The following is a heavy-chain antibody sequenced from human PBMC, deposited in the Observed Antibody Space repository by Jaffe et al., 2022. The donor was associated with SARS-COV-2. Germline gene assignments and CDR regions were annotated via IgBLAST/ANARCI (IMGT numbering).Heavy chain of an antibody. CDR3: ARDLQSGYNYIAYFDY. D-gene: IGHD5-18*01. Sequence: QVQLVESGGGVDQPGRSLRLSCAASGFTFSSYTMHWVRQAPGKGLEWVAVILYDGSNKYYADSVKGRFTISRDNSKNTLYLQMNSLRAEDTAMYYCARDLQSGYNYIAYFDYWGRGTLVTVSS. CDR1: GFTFSSYT. CDR2: ILYDGSNK. V-gene: IGHV3-30*04. J-gene: IGHJ4*02.